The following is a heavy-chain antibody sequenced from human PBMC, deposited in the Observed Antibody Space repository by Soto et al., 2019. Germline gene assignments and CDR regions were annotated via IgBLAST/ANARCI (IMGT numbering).Heavy chain of an antibody. CDR3: ARVTYYYDTNGYLSWFDP. J-gene: IGHJ5*02. V-gene: IGHV1-18*01. D-gene: IGHD3-22*01. Sequence: ASVKVSCKASGYTFTSYGISWVRQAPGRGLEWMGWISAYNGNTNYAQKLQGRVTMTTDTSTSTAYMELRSLRSDDTAVYYCARVTYYYDTNGYLSWFDPWGQGTLVTVSS. CDR1: GYTFTSYG. CDR2: ISAYNGNT.